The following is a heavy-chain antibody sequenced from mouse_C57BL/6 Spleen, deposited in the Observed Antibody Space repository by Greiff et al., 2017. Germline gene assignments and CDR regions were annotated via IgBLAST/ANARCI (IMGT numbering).Heavy chain of an antibody. CDR2: IDPADGDT. D-gene: IGHD1-1*01. J-gene: IGHJ4*01. V-gene: IGHV14-1*01. CDR1: GFNIKDYY. Sequence: VQLQQSGAELVRPGASVKLSCTASGFNIKDYYMHWVKQRPGQGLEWIGRIDPADGDTEYAPKFQGKATLTADTSSNTAYLQLSSLTSEDTAVYYCTTAAYYYDRSPYYDMDDWGQGTSVTVSS. CDR3: TTAAYYYDRSPYYDMDD.